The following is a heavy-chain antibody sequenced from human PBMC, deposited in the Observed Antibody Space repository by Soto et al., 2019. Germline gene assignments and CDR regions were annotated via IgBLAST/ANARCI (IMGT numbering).Heavy chain of an antibody. CDR2: ITYDGSNK. V-gene: IGHV3-30*18. J-gene: IGHJ4*02. Sequence: QVQLVESGGGVVQPGRSLRLSCAASGFTFSSYGMHWVRQAPGTGLEWVAVITYDGSNKSYADSVKGRFTISRDNSKNTLYLQMNSLRAEDTAVYYCAKYGLGYCSSTGCHSNRRLDYWGKGTLVSVSS. CDR1: GFTFSSYG. CDR3: AKYGLGYCSSTGCHSNRRLDY. D-gene: IGHD2-2*01.